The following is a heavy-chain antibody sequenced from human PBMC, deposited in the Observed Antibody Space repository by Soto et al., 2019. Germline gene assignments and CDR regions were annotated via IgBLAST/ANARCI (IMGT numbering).Heavy chain of an antibody. D-gene: IGHD3-22*01. V-gene: IGHV1-3*01. CDR2: INAGNGNT. CDR3: ATRSNYDSSGYYWAY. CDR1: GYTFTSYA. J-gene: IGHJ4*02. Sequence: QVQLVQSGAEVKKPGASVKVSCKASGYTFTSYAMHWVRQAPGQRLEWMGWINAGNGNTKYSQKFQGRVTITRDTSASTAYMELSSLRSEDTAVYYCATRSNYDSSGYYWAYWGQGTLVTVSS.